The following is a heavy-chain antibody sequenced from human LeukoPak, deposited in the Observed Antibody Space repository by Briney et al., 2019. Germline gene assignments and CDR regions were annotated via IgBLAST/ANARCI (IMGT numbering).Heavy chain of an antibody. V-gene: IGHV1-46*01. CDR2: INPSGDRT. Sequence: ASVKVSCKASGYTFTNYYIHWVRQAPGQGLEWMGTINPSGDRTSYVQKFQGRVTMTRDTSTSTVYMELSSLRSEDTTVYYCARVPATMNWSDPWGQGTLVTVSS. J-gene: IGHJ5*02. CDR3: ARVPATMNWSDP. CDR1: GYTFTNYY.